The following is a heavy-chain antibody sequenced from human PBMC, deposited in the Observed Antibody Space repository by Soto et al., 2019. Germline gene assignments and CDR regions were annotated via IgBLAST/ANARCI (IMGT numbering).Heavy chain of an antibody. D-gene: IGHD3-3*01. CDR1: GFSFSSYE. CDR3: ARNRRNFEFWSDPQVGDGMDG. V-gene: IGHV3-48*03. CDR2: ISTSDTTR. J-gene: IGHJ6*02. Sequence: PGGSLRLSCAASGFSFSSYEMNWVRQAPGKGLEWVSYISTSDTTRYYADSVKGRFTISRDNAKKSLYLQMNSLRAEDTALYYCARNRRNFEFWSDPQVGDGMDGWVQGTTVTVSS.